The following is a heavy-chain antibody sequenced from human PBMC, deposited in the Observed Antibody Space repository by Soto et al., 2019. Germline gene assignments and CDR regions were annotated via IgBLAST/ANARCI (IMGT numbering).Heavy chain of an antibody. CDR3: ARGSTVTTGFDY. J-gene: IGHJ4*02. CDR1: GASVSSDSAA. CDR2: TYYRSKWYY. D-gene: IGHD4-17*01. Sequence: SQTLSLTCAISGASVSSDSAAWNWIRPSPSRGLEWLGRTYYRSKWYYSYAVSLKSRMTINPDTSKNQFSLQLNSVTPDDTAVYYCARGSTVTTGFDYRGQGTLCTVSS. V-gene: IGHV6-1*01.